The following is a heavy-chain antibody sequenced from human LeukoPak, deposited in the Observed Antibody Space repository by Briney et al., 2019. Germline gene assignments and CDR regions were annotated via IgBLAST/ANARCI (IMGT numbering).Heavy chain of an antibody. J-gene: IGHJ5*02. CDR3: ARDPDHCGSTSCYPTNGWFDP. Sequence: GRSLRLSCAASGFTFSSYAMHWVRQAPGKGLEWVAVISYDGSNKYYADSVKGRFTISRDNSKNTLYLQMNSLRAEDTAVYYCARDPDHCGSTSCYPTNGWFDPWGQGTLVTVSS. CDR2: ISYDGSNK. CDR1: GFTFSSYA. D-gene: IGHD2-2*01. V-gene: IGHV3-30-3*01.